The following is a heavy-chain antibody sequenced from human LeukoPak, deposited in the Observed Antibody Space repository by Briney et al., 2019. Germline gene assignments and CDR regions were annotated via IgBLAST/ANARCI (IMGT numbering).Heavy chain of an antibody. J-gene: IGHJ4*02. CDR2: ISYDGSNK. Sequence: PGGSLRLSCAASGFTFSSYAMHWVRQAPGKGLEWVAVISYDGSNKYYADSVKGRFTISRDNSKNTLYLQMTSLRAEDTAVYYCARGGYYNILTGFRSRILGFDYWGQGTLVTVSS. CDR3: ARGGYYNILTGFRSRILGFDY. CDR1: GFTFSSYA. D-gene: IGHD3-9*01. V-gene: IGHV3-30*04.